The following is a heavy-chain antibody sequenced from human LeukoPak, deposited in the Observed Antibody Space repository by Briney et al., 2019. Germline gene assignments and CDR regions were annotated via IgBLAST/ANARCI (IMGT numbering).Heavy chain of an antibody. D-gene: IGHD5-24*01. CDR3: ARGGGYNSADS. Sequence: GGSLRLSCAASGFTVSNNYMSWVRQAPGEGLEWVSVIFSGGNTYYADSVKSRFTISRDNSKNTLYLQMNSLRAEDTAVYYCARGGGYNSADSWGQGTLVTVSS. J-gene: IGHJ4*02. CDR1: GFTVSNNY. V-gene: IGHV3-53*01. CDR2: IFSGGNT.